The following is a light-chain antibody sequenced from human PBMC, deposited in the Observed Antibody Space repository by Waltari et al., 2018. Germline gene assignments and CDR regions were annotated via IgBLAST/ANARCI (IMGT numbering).Light chain of an antibody. V-gene: IGLV1-44*01. J-gene: IGLJ2*01. CDR3: AAWEDSLDSIVV. Sequence: QSVMTQPPSASGTPGQRVTISCSGTTSNIGSNTVSWFQHLPETPPKLLIYSTTQRPSGVPDRFSPSKSGTSASLVISGLQSEDEADYYCAAWEDSLDSIVVFGGGTRLTVL. CDR1: TSNIGSNT. CDR2: STT.